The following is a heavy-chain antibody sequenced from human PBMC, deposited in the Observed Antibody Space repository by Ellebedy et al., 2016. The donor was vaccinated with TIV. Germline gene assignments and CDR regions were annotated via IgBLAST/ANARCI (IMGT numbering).Heavy chain of an antibody. V-gene: IGHV3-21*06. CDR1: GFTFSYHS. J-gene: IGHJ4*02. CDR3: TRDLIDYYHDVPYYYFDS. Sequence: GESLKTSCSASGFTFSYHSMSWVRQAPGRGLELVSSISSLSTHTDYGDSVKGRFTVSRDNAKNSLYLKMNTLRSDDTAVYYCTRDLIDYYHDVPYYYFDSWGQGTLVTVSS. D-gene: IGHD2-21*02. CDR2: ISSLSTHT.